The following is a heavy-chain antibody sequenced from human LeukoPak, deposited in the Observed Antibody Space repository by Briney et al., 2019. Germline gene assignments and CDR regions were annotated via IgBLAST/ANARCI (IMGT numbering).Heavy chain of an antibody. D-gene: IGHD3-10*01. Sequence: GGSLRLSCAASGFTFSSYGMHWVRQAPGKGLEWVAFIRYDGSNKYYADSVKGRFTISRDNSKNTLYIQMNSLRAEDTAVYYCARSGNYGSGSYYAYWGQGTLATVSS. CDR1: GFTFSSYG. J-gene: IGHJ4*02. V-gene: IGHV3-30*02. CDR3: ARSGNYGSGSYYAY. CDR2: IRYDGSNK.